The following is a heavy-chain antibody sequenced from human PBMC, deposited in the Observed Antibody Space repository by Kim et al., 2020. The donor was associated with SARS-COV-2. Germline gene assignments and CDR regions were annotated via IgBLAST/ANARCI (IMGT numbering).Heavy chain of an antibody. Sequence: TKYGQKVQGRVTMTTDTSTSTAYMELRSLRSDDTAVYYCARGEWLGRFDYWGQGTPVTVSS. CDR3: ARGEWLGRFDY. CDR2: T. J-gene: IGHJ4*02. D-gene: IGHD6-19*01. V-gene: IGHV1-18*01.